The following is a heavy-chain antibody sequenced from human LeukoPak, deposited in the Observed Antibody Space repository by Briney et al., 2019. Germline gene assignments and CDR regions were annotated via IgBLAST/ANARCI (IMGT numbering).Heavy chain of an antibody. V-gene: IGHV3-23*01. CDR3: AKPLPQTKWIPNWFDP. D-gene: IGHD5-18*01. J-gene: IGHJ5*02. CDR2: ISGSGGST. CDR1: GFTFSSYA. Sequence: GGSLRLSCAASGFTFSSYAMSWVRQAPGKGLEWVSAISGSGGSTYYADSVNGRFTISRDNSKNTLYLQMNSLRAEDTDVYYCAKPLPQTKWIPNWFDPWGQGTLVTVSS.